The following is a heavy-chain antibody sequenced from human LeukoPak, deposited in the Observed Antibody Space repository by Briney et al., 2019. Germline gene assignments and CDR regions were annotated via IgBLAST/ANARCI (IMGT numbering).Heavy chain of an antibody. J-gene: IGHJ4*02. D-gene: IGHD6-19*01. Sequence: GGSLRLSCAASGFTFSSYAMSWVRQAPGKGLEWVSAISGSGGSTYYADSVKGRFTISRDNSKNTLYLQMDSLRAEDTAVYYCAKDKVSGYSSGWYGYWGQGTLVTVSS. CDR1: GFTFSSYA. CDR3: AKDKVSGYSSGWYGY. V-gene: IGHV3-23*01. CDR2: ISGSGGST.